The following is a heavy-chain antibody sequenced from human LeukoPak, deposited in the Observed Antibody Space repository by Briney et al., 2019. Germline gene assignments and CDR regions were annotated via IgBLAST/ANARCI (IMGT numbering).Heavy chain of an antibody. CDR1: GYTFTSFG. J-gene: IGHJ5*02. CDR3: ARSEIGYCSSTSCRPLAPFDP. CDR2: MNPNSGNT. V-gene: IGHV1-8*03. D-gene: IGHD2-2*01. Sequence: ASVKVSCKASGYTFTSFGISWVRQATGQGLEWMGWMNPNSGNTGYAQKFQGRVTITRNTSISTAYMELSSLRSEDTAVYYCARSEIGYCSSTSCRPLAPFDPWGQGTLVTVSS.